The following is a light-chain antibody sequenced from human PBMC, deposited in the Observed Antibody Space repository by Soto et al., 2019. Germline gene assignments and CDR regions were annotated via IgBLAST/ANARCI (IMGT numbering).Light chain of an antibody. Sequence: EIVMTQSPATLSVSPGERATLSFRASQSVSSNLAWYQQKPGQAPRLLMYGASSRATGIPDRFSGTGSGTDFTLTISRLEPEDFAVYYCQQYGSSPYTFGLGTRLEIK. CDR2: GAS. CDR1: QSVSSN. J-gene: IGKJ5*01. V-gene: IGKV3-20*01. CDR3: QQYGSSPYT.